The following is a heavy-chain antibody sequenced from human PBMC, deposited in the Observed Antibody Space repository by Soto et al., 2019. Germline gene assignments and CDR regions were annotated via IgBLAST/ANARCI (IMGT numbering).Heavy chain of an antibody. CDR2: INAGNGNT. Sequence: GASVKVSCKASGYTFTSYAMHWVRQAPGQRLEWMGWINAGNGNTKYSQKFQGRVTITRDTSASTAYMELSSLRSEDTAVYYCAATGEGIVDTSRYYYYGMDVWGQGTTVTVSS. J-gene: IGHJ6*02. V-gene: IGHV1-3*01. D-gene: IGHD5-12*01. CDR3: AATGEGIVDTSRYYYYGMDV. CDR1: GYTFTSYA.